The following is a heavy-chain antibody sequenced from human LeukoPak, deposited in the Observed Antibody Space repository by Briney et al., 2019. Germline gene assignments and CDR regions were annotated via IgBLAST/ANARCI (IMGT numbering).Heavy chain of an antibody. CDR3: AKGGWESSVAFDS. Sequence: GGSLRLSCAASGFTLSTYAMSWVRQAPGKGLEWVSAISSSGGSTYYADSVKGRFTISRDNSKNTLYLQMNSLRAEDTAIYYCAKGGWESSVAFDSWGQGTLVTVSS. CDR2: ISSSGGST. V-gene: IGHV3-23*01. J-gene: IGHJ4*02. CDR1: GFTLSTYA. D-gene: IGHD1-26*01.